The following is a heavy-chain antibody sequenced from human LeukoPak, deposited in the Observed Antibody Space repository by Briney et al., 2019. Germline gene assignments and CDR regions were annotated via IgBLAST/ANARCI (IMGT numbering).Heavy chain of an antibody. CDR1: GFSFSTDG. Sequence: GGSLRLSCAASGFSFSTDGMSWVRQAPGKGLEWVSGILGLGGASRTYYANSVKGRFTISSDNSKNTLYLQMNSLRAEDTAFYYCAKARYSSGPFDYWGQGTLVTVSS. J-gene: IGHJ4*02. CDR3: AKARYSSGPFDY. CDR2: ILGLGGASRT. D-gene: IGHD6-19*01. V-gene: IGHV3-23*01.